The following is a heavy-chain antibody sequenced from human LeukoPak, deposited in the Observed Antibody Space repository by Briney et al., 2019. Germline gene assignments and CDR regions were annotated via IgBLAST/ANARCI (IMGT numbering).Heavy chain of an antibody. CDR3: ARDRYCSGGSCYEDAFDI. V-gene: IGHV3-53*01. D-gene: IGHD2-15*01. Sequence: GGSLRLSCAASGFTVSSNYMSWVHQAPGKGLEWVSVIYSGGSTYYADSVKSRFTISRDNSKNTLYLQMNSLRAEDTAVYYCARDRYCSGGSCYEDAFDIWGQGTMVTVSS. CDR1: GFTVSSNY. J-gene: IGHJ3*02. CDR2: IYSGGST.